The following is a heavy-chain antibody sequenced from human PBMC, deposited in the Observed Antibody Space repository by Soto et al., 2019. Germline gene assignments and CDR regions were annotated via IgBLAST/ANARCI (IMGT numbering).Heavy chain of an antibody. J-gene: IGHJ5*02. D-gene: IGHD6-6*01. Sequence: GGSLRLSCAASGFTFSSYAMHWVRQAPGKGLEWVAVISYDGSNKYYADSVKGRFTISRDNSKNTLYLQMNSLRAEDTAVYYCARDPKAARWVFDLPTLDRGWYAPCGQRTLVTV. CDR2: ISYDGSNK. V-gene: IGHV3-30-3*01. CDR1: GFTFSSYA. CDR3: ARDPKAARWVFDLPTLDRGWYAP.